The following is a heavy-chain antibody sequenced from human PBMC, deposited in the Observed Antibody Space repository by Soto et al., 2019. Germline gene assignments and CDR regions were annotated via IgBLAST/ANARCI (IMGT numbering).Heavy chain of an antibody. J-gene: IGHJ4*02. CDR2: ISYDGSNK. Sequence: GGSLRLSCAASGFTFSSYGMHWVRQAPGKGLEWVAVISYDGSNKYYADSVKGRFTISRDNSKNTLYLQMNSLRAEDTAVYYCAKDEGWGTTLPFDYCGQGTLVTVSS. CDR3: AKDEGWGTTLPFDY. V-gene: IGHV3-30*18. CDR1: GFTFSSYG. D-gene: IGHD1-7*01.